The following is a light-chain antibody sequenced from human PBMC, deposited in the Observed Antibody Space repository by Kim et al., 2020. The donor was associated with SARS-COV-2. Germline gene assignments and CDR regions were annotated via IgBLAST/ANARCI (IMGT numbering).Light chain of an antibody. CDR3: LLSSGGARV. V-gene: IGLV7-46*01. CDR2: DIT. J-gene: IGLJ2*01. CDR1: PVAVTSGHY. Sequence: GGPVTLTCGSRPVAVTSGHYPYWFQQKPGQAPRTLIYDITNKHSWTPARFSGSLLGDKAALTLSGAQPEDEAEYYCLLSSGGARVFGGGTQLTVL.